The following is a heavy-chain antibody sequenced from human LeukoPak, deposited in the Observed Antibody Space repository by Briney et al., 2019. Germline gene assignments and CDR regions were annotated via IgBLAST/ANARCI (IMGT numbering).Heavy chain of an antibody. CDR1: GGSFSGYY. Sequence: SETLSLTCAVYGGSFSGYYWSWIRQPPGKGLEWIGEINHSGSTNYNPSLKSRVTISVDTSKNQFSLKLSSVTAADTAVYYCASLEYYYGSGSWSQGTLVTVSS. CDR3: ASLEYYYGSGS. CDR2: INHSGST. J-gene: IGHJ4*02. V-gene: IGHV4-34*01. D-gene: IGHD3-10*01.